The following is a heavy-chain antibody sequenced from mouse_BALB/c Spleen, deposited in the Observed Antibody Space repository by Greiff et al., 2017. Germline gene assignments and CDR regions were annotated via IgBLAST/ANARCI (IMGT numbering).Heavy chain of an antibody. CDR3: ARNRNNRDYYAIDY. CDR1: GFSLSRYS. D-gene: IGHD2-14*01. V-gene: IGHV2-6-4*01. Sequence: QVQLKQSGPGLVAPSQSLSITCTVSGFSLSRYSVHWVRQPPGKGLEWLGMIWGGGSTDYNSALKSRLSISKDNSKSQVFLKMSRLQTDDTAMYSSARNRNNRDYYAIDYWGVGTSVTVSS. J-gene: IGHJ4*01. CDR2: IWGGGST.